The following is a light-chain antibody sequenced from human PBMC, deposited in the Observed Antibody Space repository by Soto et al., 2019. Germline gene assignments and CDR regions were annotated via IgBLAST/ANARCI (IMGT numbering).Light chain of an antibody. Sequence: QSVLTQPPSASGTPGQRVTISCSGSSSNIGSNYVYWYQQLPGTAPELLIYRNNQRPSGVPDRFSGSKSGTSASLAISGLRSEDEADYYCAAWDDSLIVFGTGTKVTVL. V-gene: IGLV1-47*01. J-gene: IGLJ1*01. CDR2: RNN. CDR1: SSNIGSNY. CDR3: AAWDDSLIV.